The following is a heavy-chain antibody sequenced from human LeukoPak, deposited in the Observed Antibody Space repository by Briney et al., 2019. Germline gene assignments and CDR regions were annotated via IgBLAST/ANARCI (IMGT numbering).Heavy chain of an antibody. CDR2: IYYSGST. J-gene: IGHJ4*02. CDR3: ARGTRINYFDD. Sequence: SETLSLTCTVSFGSINSYYWSWTRQPPGKGLEWTGYIYYSGSTNYNPSLKSRVTISVDTSKNQFSLKLSSVTAADTAIYYCARGTRINYFDDWGQGTLVTVSS. CDR1: FGSINSYY. V-gene: IGHV4-59*08. D-gene: IGHD2/OR15-2a*01.